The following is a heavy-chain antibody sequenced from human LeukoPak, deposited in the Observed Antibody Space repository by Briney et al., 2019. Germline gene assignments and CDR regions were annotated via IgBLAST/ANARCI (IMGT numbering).Heavy chain of an antibody. CDR3: ARRAVAPGGAFDI. CDR1: GGSISGYY. J-gene: IGHJ3*02. D-gene: IGHD6-19*01. CDR2: IYYSGST. Sequence: SETLSLTCTVSGGSISGYYWSWIRQPPGKGLEWIGYIYYSGSTNYNPSLKSRVTISVDTSKNQFSLKLSSVTAADTAVYYCARRAVAPGGAFDIWGQGTMVTVSS. V-gene: IGHV4-59*08.